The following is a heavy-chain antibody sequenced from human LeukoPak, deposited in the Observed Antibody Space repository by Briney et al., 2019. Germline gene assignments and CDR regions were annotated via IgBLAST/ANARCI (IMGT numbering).Heavy chain of an antibody. CDR2: ISSSSSTI. J-gene: IGHJ5*02. Sequence: GGSLRLSCAASGFTFSSYEMNWVRQAPGKGLEWVSYISSSSSTIYYADSVKGRFTISRDNAKNSLYLQMNSLRAEDTAVYYCARVHRRFSPNWFDPWGQGTLVTVSS. CDR3: ARVHRRFSPNWFDP. V-gene: IGHV3-48*01. D-gene: IGHD2/OR15-2a*01. CDR1: GFTFSSYE.